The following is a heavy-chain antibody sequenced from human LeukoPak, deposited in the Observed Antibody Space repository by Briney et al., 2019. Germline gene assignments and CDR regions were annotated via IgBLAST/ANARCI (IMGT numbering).Heavy chain of an antibody. J-gene: IGHJ4*02. CDR1: GYTFTSYA. CDR3: ARVNYGGDCNEDY. CDR2: INAGNGNT. V-gene: IGHV1-3*01. D-gene: IGHD2-21*01. Sequence: ASVKVSCKASGYTFTSYAMHWVRQAPGQRLEWMGWINAGNGNTKYSQRFQGRVTITRDTSASTAYMELRSLRSDDTAVYYCARVNYGGDCNEDYWGQGTLVTVSS.